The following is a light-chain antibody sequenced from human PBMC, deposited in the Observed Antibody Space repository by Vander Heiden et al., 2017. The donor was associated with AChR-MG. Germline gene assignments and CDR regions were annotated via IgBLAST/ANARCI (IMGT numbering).Light chain of an antibody. CDR1: SSDVGGHSY. V-gene: IGLV2-14*03. CDR3: SSYTTNTLYI. J-gene: IGLJ1*01. Sequence: QSALTQPASVSGSPGQSLTISCTGTSSDVGGHSYVSWYQQHPGKAPRLIIYDVTNRPSGVSNRFSGSKSGNTASLNISGLQPEDQAAYYCSSYTTNTLYIFGTGTYVTVL. CDR2: DVT.